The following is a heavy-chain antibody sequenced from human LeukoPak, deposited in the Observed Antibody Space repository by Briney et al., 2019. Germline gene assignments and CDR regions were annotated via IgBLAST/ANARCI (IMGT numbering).Heavy chain of an antibody. CDR1: GGSISSYY. J-gene: IGHJ6*03. V-gene: IGHV4-59*01. Sequence: SETLSLTCTVSGGSISSYYWSWIRQPPGKGLEWIGYIYYSGSTNYNPSLKSRVTISVDTSKSQFSLKLSSVTAADTAVYYCARKVSYYYYYMDVWGKGTTVTVSS. CDR2: IYYSGST. CDR3: ARKVSYYYYYMDV. D-gene: IGHD5/OR15-5a*01.